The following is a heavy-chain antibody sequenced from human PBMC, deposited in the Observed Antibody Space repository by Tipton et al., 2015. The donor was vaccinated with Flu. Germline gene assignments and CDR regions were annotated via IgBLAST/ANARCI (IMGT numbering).Heavy chain of an antibody. CDR3: ARDPTQRCGGDCYSTWASYYGMDV. D-gene: IGHD2-21*02. V-gene: IGHV4-30-2*01. CDR2: IYHSGST. CDR1: GGSISSGGYS. J-gene: IGHJ6*02. Sequence: TLSLTCAVSGGSISSGGYSWNWIRQPPGKGLEWIGYIYHSGSTYYNPSLKSRVTISVDRSKNQFTLKLSSVTAADTAVYYCARDPTQRCGGDCYSTWASYYGMDVWGQGTTVTVSS.